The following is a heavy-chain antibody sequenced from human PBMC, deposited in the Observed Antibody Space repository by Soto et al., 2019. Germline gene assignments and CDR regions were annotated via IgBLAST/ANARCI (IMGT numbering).Heavy chain of an antibody. CDR3: TRGPRPSSTGTGAL. V-gene: IGHV3-74*01. Sequence: QLVQSGGGLVPPGGSSRLSCVASGFAFDQYWMHWVRQAAGKGLEWVSRISDDGARIDYADFVKGRFTIARDNAKNTLFLQMRSLRGEDTAVYYCTRGPRPSSTGTGALWGRAALVTVSS. CDR2: ISDDGARI. CDR1: GFAFDQYW. J-gene: IGHJ4*02. D-gene: IGHD1-1*01.